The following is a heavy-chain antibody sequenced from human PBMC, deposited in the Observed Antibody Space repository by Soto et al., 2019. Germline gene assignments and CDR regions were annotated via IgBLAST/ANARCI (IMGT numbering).Heavy chain of an antibody. D-gene: IGHD6-13*01. J-gene: IGHJ4*02. CDR2: IWYDGSNK. CDR1: GFTFSSYG. V-gene: IGHV3-33*01. Sequence: QVQLVESGGGVVQPGRSLRLSCAASGFTFSSYGMHWVRQAPGKGLEWVAVIWYDGSNKYYVDSVKGRFTISRDNSKNTLYLQMNSLRAEDTAVYYCARDRGIAAHYFDYWGQGTLVTVSS. CDR3: ARDRGIAAHYFDY.